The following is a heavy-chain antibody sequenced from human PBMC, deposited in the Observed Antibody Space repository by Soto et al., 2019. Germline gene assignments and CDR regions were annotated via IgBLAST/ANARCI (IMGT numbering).Heavy chain of an antibody. D-gene: IGHD2-15*01. V-gene: IGHV3-48*01. CDR3: ARDSKYCTGGNCYDVFDV. J-gene: IGHJ3*01. Sequence: EVQLVESGGGLVQPGGSLRLSCVASGFTFSTYNINWVRQAPGKGLEWVSFISRSGTTTHYADSVKGRFTISRDNAKNSLYLQINSLRVEGTAVFYCARDSKYCTGGNCYDVFDVWGQGTMVTVSS. CDR1: GFTFSTYN. CDR2: ISRSGTTT.